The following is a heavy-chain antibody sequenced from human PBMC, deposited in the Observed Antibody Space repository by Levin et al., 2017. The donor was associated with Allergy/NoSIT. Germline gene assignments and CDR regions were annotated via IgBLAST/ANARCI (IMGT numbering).Heavy chain of an antibody. Sequence: GESLKISCAASGFTFDDYAMHWVRQPPGKGLEWVGLVGWDGSVTYYADSVKGRFIISRDNSQNFLYLEMNSLRAEDTAFYYCGKDEGRSSGYPDHWGQGTLVTVSS. CDR3: GKDEGRSSGYPDH. CDR1: GFTFDDYA. V-gene: IGHV3-43D*03. D-gene: IGHD3-22*01. J-gene: IGHJ4*02. CDR2: VGWDGSVT.